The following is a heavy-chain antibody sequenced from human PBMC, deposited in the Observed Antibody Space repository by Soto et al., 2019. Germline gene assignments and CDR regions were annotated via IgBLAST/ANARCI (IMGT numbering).Heavy chain of an antibody. D-gene: IGHD4-17*01. V-gene: IGHV3-21*01. J-gene: IGHJ5*01. Sequence: LRLSCAASGFTFSSYSMNWVRQAPGKGLEWVSSISSSSSYIYYADSVKGRFTISRDNAKNSLYLQMNSLRAEDTAVYYCARASTETPRFDYWGQGTLVTVSS. CDR3: ARASTETPRFDY. CDR1: GFTFSSYS. CDR2: ISSSSSYI.